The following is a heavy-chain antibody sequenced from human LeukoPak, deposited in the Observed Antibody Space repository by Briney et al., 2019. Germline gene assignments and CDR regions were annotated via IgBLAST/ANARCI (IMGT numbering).Heavy chain of an antibody. CDR3: ARGSIYYDGFGQIYYYYGMDV. Sequence: SETLSLTCAVYGGSFSGYYWSWIRQPPGKGLEWIGEINHSGSTNYNPSLKGRVTISVDTSKNQFSLKLSSVTAADTAVYYCARGSIYYDGFGQIYYYYGMDVWGQGTTVTVSS. CDR2: INHSGST. V-gene: IGHV4-34*01. D-gene: IGHD3-22*01. CDR1: GGSFSGYY. J-gene: IGHJ6*02.